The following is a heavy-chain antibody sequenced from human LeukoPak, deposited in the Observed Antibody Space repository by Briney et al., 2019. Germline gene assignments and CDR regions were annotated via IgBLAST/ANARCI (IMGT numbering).Heavy chain of an antibody. J-gene: IGHJ4*02. CDR2: ISGSGGST. CDR3: AKGLYYYGSGSYYVLDY. CDR1: GFTFSTYD. V-gene: IGHV3-23*01. D-gene: IGHD3-10*01. Sequence: GGSLRLSCAASGFTFSTYDMTWVRQTPGKGLEWVSVISGSGGSTYYADSVKGRFTISRDNSKNTLYLQMNSLRAEDTAVYYCAKGLYYYGSGSYYVLDYWGQGTLVTVSS.